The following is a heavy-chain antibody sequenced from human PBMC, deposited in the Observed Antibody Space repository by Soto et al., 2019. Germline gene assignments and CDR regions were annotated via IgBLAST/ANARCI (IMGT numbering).Heavy chain of an antibody. CDR2: ISSSSSYI. CDR1: GFTFSSYS. J-gene: IGHJ3*02. V-gene: IGHV3-21*01. CDR3: ARGAGRGYSYVGAFEI. D-gene: IGHD5-18*01. Sequence: PGGSLRLSCAASGFTFSSYSMNWVRQAPGKGLEWVSSISSSSSYIYYADSVKGRFTISRDNAKNSLYLQMNSLRAEDTAVYYCARGAGRGYSYVGAFEIWGQGTMVTVSS.